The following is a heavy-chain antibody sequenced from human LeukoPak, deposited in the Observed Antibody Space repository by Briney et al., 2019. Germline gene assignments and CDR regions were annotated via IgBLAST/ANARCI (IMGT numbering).Heavy chain of an antibody. Sequence: GGSLRLSCAASGFTFSSYGMNWVRQAPGKGLEWVSSISSSSSYIYYADSVKGRFTISRDNAKNSLYLQMNSLRAEDTAVYYCARDFAAAGTGAFDIWGQGTMVTVSS. V-gene: IGHV3-21*01. CDR2: ISSSSSYI. J-gene: IGHJ3*02. CDR1: GFTFSSYG. D-gene: IGHD1-1*01. CDR3: ARDFAAAGTGAFDI.